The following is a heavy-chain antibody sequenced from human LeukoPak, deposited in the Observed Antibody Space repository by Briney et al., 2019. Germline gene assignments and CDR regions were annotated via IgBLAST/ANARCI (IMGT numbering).Heavy chain of an antibody. CDR2: ISGGTT. CDR1: GFTFGDYL. J-gene: IGHJ4*02. Sequence: GGSLRLSCTASGFTFGDYLMSWFRQAPGKGLKWIGFISGGTTEYAASVKGRFTISRDDSTSIAYLQMNSLTTEDTAVYYCSRGSGWLSVYWGQGTLVTVSS. CDR3: SRGSGWLSVY. V-gene: IGHV3-49*03. D-gene: IGHD6-19*01.